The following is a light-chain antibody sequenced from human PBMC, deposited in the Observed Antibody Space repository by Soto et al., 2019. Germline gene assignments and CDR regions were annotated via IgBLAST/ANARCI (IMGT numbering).Light chain of an antibody. V-gene: IGKV3-15*01. CDR3: HQYNNWPPA. CDR1: QSVSTT. J-gene: IGKJ4*01. CDR2: GAS. Sequence: EIVMTQSPATLSVSLGERVTLSCRASQSVSTTLAWYQQKPGQAPRLLIYGASTRATGIPARFSGSGSGTEFTLSIGSLQSEDFAVYYCHQYNNWPPAFGGGTNVDIK.